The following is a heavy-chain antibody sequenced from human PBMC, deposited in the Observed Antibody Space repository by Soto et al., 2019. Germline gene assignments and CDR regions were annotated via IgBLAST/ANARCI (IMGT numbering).Heavy chain of an antibody. D-gene: IGHD3-22*01. J-gene: IGHJ3*02. Sequence: QVQLVQSGAEVKKPGASVKVSCKASGYTFTSYAMHWVRQAPGQRLEWMGWINAGNGNTKYSQKFQGRVTITRDTSASTAYMELSSLRSEDTAVYYGARVGLTYYYDSSGYFDIWGQGTMVTVSS. CDR3: ARVGLTYYYDSSGYFDI. V-gene: IGHV1-3*01. CDR1: GYTFTSYA. CDR2: INAGNGNT.